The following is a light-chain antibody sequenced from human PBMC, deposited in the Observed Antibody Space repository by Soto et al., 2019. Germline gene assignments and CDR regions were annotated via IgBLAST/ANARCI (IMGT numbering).Light chain of an antibody. CDR3: QTYGSSPAGRA. V-gene: IGKV3-20*01. J-gene: IGKJ1*01. CDR1: QSVSSSY. CDR2: GAS. Sequence: EIVLTQSPGTLSLCPGERATLSCRASQSVSSSYLAWYQQKPGQAPRLLIYGASSRATGIPDRFSGGGSGTDFTLTISRLEPEDFAVYYCQTYGSSPAGRAFGQGTKVDI.